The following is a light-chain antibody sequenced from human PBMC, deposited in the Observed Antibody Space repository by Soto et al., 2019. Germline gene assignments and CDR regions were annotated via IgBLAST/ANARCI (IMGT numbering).Light chain of an antibody. Sequence: QSVLTQPASVSGSPGQSITISCTGTSSDVGAYDYVSWYQQHPDKAPKLMIYEVSNRPSGVSNRFSGSKSVNTATLTISGLQTEVVADYSSSSYKSISTRVFGTGTKVNVL. V-gene: IGLV2-14*03. CDR3: SSYKSISTRV. CDR1: SSDVGAYDY. J-gene: IGLJ1*01. CDR2: EVS.